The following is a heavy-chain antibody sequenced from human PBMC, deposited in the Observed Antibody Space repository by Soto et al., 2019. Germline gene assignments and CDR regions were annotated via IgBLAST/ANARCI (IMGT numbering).Heavy chain of an antibody. V-gene: IGHV4-4*02. CDR3: VFPATADFDY. J-gene: IGHJ4*02. CDR2: IYHSGTT. CDR1: AGSISSAKC. D-gene: IGHD6-13*01. Sequence: SQTLSLTSVVSAGSISSAKCWCLVRQPPGKGLEWIGEIYHSGTTNYSPSLKSRVIISADMSKNHFSLTLTSVTAADTAVYYCVFPATADFDYWGQGTPVTVSS.